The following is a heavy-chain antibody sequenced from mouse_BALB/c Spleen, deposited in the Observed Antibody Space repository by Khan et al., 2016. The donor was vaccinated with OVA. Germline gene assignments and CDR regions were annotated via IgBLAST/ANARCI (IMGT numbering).Heavy chain of an antibody. V-gene: IGHV1-18*01. J-gene: IGHJ2*01. D-gene: IGHD1-1*01. CDR3: TRGGHGSPFDY. Sequence: VQLKESGPELVKPGASVKIPCKASGYTFTDYNMDWVKQSHGKSLEWIGDITPNNGGTIYNQMFKGKATLTVDKSSSTAYMELRSLTSEDTAVYYCTRGGHGSPFDYWGQGTTLTVSS. CDR1: GYTFTDYN. CDR2: ITPNNGGT.